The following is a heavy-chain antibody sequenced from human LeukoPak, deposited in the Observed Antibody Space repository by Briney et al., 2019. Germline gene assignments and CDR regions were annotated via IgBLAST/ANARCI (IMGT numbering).Heavy chain of an antibody. J-gene: IGHJ4*02. D-gene: IGHD5-18*01. V-gene: IGHV4-59*12. Sequence: PSETLSLTCSVSGGSISSYYWSWIRQPPGQELEWIGYIYDSGISNYNPSLKSRVTISVDTSKNQMSLNLTSVTAADTAVYYCARGYSYGYSRDYYFDYWGQGTLVTVSS. CDR3: ARGYSYGYSRDYYFDY. CDR2: IYDSGIS. CDR1: GGSISSYY.